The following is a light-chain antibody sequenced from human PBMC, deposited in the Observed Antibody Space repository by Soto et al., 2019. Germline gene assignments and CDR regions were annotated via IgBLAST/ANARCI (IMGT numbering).Light chain of an antibody. CDR3: QQLNFYPRIT. CDR2: AAS. V-gene: IGKV1-9*01. Sequence: DIPLTQSPSFLSASVGDRVTITCRASQGISNYLAWYQQKPGKAPNLLIYAASTLQSGVPSRFSGSGSGTEFTLTISSLQPEDFATYYCQQLNFYPRITFGQGTRLEIK. J-gene: IGKJ5*01. CDR1: QGISNY.